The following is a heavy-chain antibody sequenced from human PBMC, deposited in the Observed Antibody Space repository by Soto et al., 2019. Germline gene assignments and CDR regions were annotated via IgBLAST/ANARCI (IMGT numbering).Heavy chain of an antibody. CDR2: IIPIFGTA. J-gene: IGHJ6*02. V-gene: IGHV1-69*13. CDR3: AKMGCSGGSCYPATYYYYGMDV. D-gene: IGHD2-15*01. CDR1: GGTFSSYA. Sequence: SVKVSCKASGGTFSSYAISWVRQAPGQGLEWMGGIIPIFGTANYAQKFQGRVTITADESKNTLYLQMNSLRAEDTAVYYCAKMGCSGGSCYPATYYYYGMDVWGQGTTVTVSS.